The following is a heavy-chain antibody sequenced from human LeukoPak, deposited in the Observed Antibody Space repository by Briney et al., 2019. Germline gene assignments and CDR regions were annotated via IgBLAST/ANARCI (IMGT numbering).Heavy chain of an antibody. D-gene: IGHD3-3*01. J-gene: IGHJ4*02. CDR2: IKQDGSEK. V-gene: IGHV3-7*01. CDR3: ATVTDVNYDFWSGYYMGYFDY. Sequence: PGGSLRLSCAASGFTFSSYWMSWVREAPGPGLETVANIKQDGSEKYYVDSVKGRFTISRDNAKNSLYLQMNSLGTEDTAVYYCATVTDVNYDFWSGYYMGYFDYWGQGTLVTVSS. CDR1: GFTFSSYW.